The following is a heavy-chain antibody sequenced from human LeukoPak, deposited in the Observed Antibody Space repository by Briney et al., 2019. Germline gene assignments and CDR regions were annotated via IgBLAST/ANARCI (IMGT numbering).Heavy chain of an antibody. D-gene: IGHD2/OR15-2a*01. J-gene: IGHJ4*02. V-gene: IGHV3-74*03. Sequence: GGSLRLSCAASGFTFSDTWMHWVRQAPGEGLVWVSRIRSDGSDTKYAESVKGRFTISRDNAKNTLYLQMDSLRAEDTAVYYCARDWFHAINYWGQGTLVTVSS. CDR3: ARDWFHAINY. CDR1: GFTFSDTW. CDR2: IRSDGSDT.